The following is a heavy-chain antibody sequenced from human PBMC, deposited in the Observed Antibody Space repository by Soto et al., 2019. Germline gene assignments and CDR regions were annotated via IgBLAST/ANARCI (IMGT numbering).Heavy chain of an antibody. V-gene: IGHV4-30-2*01. Sequence: SETLSLTCAVSCGSISSGGYSWSWIRQPPGKGLEWIGYIYHSGSTYYNPSLKSRVTISVDRSKNQFSLKLSSVTAADTAVYYCARVLGNYGDYRFDYWGQGTLVTVSS. CDR3: ARVLGNYGDYRFDY. CDR1: CGSISSGGYS. D-gene: IGHD4-17*01. CDR2: IYHSGST. J-gene: IGHJ4*02.